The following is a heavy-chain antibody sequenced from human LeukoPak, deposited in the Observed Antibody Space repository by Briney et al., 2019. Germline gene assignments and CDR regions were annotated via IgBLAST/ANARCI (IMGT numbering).Heavy chain of an antibody. Sequence: SETLSLTCTVSGGFINSYYWSWIRQPPGKGLEWIGYIYYSGGTIYSPSLTSRVTISVDRTKNQFSLKLSSVTAADTAVYYCARRNADDAFDIWGQGTMVTVSS. CDR1: GGFINSYY. CDR3: ARRNADDAFDI. V-gene: IGHV4-59*08. CDR2: IYYSGGT. J-gene: IGHJ3*02.